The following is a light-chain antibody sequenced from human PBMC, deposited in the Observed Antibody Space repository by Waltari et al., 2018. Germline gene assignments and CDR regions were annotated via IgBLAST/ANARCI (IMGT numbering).Light chain of an antibody. CDR2: DVS. J-gene: IGLJ2*01. CDR3: CSYAGSRIHVL. CDR1: SSYVGGYNY. V-gene: IGLV2-23*02. Sequence: QSALTPPASVSGPPGQPTTISCTGTSSYVGGYNYVPWYQQYPGKAPKLMIYDVSKRPSGVSNRFSGSKSGNTASLTISGLQAEDEADYYCCSYAGSRIHVLFGGGTKLTVL.